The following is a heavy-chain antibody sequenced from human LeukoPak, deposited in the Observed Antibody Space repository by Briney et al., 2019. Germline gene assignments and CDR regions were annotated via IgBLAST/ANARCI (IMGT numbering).Heavy chain of an antibody. CDR1: GYTFTSYG. CDR3: ARAPHYYDSSGYYY. D-gene: IGHD3-22*01. J-gene: IGHJ4*02. Sequence: GASVKVCGKGSGYTFTSYGISWVRRAPGQGSEWMGWGSAYNGNTNYAQKLQGRVTMTPDTSTSTAYTELRSLRSDDTAVYYCARAPHYYDSSGYYYWGQGTLVTVSS. V-gene: IGHV1-18*01. CDR2: GSAYNGNT.